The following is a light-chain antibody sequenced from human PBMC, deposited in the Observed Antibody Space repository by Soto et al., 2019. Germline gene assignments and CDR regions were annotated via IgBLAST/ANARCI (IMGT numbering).Light chain of an antibody. CDR2: AVS. CDR3: CSYTVSGTYV. CDR1: SSDVGAYDY. Sequence: QSVLTQPASVSGSPGQSITVSCTGTSSDVGAYDYVSWYQHHPGKAPKLMIYAVSNRPSGVSNRFSGSKSGNTATLTISGLQAEDEADYYCCSYTVSGTYVFGTGTKVTVL. J-gene: IGLJ1*01. V-gene: IGLV2-14*01.